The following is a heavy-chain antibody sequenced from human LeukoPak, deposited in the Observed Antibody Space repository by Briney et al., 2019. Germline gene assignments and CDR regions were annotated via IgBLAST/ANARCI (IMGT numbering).Heavy chain of an antibody. D-gene: IGHD5-18*01. CDR2: ISYEGSNK. J-gene: IGHJ5*02. V-gene: IGHV3-30*18. Sequence: GGSLRLSCAACGFTFSSYGMHWVRQAPGKGLECVADISYEGSNKYYADSVRGRFTISRDNSKNTLYLQMNSLRAEDTAVYYCAKGVDTAMVTPFDPWGQGTLVTVSS. CDR1: GFTFSSYG. CDR3: AKGVDTAMVTPFDP.